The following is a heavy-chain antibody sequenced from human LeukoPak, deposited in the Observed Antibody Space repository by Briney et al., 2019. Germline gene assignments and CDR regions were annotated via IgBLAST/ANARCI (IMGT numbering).Heavy chain of an antibody. J-gene: IGHJ4*02. CDR1: GGSISSSSYY. D-gene: IGHD5-12*01. V-gene: IGHV4-39*06. Sequence: PSETLSLTCTVSGGSISSSSYYWGWIRQPPGKGLEWIGSIYYSGSTYYNPSLKSRVTISVDTSKNQFPLKLTSVTAADTAVYYCARRRLRRLFDYWGQGILVAVSS. CDR2: IYYSGST. CDR3: ARRRLRRLFDY.